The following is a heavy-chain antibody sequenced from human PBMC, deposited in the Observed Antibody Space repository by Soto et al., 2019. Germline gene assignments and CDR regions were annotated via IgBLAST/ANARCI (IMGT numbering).Heavy chain of an antibody. CDR2: IYEDGSA. V-gene: IGHV4-59*01. J-gene: IGHJ5*02. Sequence: PSETLSLTCTVSGGSISSSYWSWIRQPPGKGLEMLAYIYEDGSANYTPSLKSRATISLDMSKNQFSLKLTSVTAAETAVYYCARDKYCSGGSCRKNWFDPWGQGTLVTVSS. CDR3: ARDKYCSGGSCRKNWFDP. D-gene: IGHD2-15*01. CDR1: GGSISSSY.